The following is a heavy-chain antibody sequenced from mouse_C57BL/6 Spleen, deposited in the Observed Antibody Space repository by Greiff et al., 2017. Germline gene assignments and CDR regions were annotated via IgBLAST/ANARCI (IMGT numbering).Heavy chain of an antibody. J-gene: IGHJ3*01. CDR1: GFTFSSYA. Sequence: EVYMVESGEGLVKPGGFLKLFCAASGFTFSSYAMSWVRQTPEKRLEWVAYISSGGDYIYYADTVKGRFTISRDNDRNTLYLQMSSLKSEDTAMYYCTRDPPGPGAYWGQGTLVTVSA. V-gene: IGHV5-9-1*02. CDR3: TRDPPGPGAY. CDR2: ISSGGDYI.